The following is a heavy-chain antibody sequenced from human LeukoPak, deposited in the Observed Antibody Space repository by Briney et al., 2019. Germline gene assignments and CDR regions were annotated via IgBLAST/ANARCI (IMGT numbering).Heavy chain of an antibody. D-gene: IGHD3-22*01. Sequence: SVKVSCKASGGTFSSYAISWVRQAPGQGLEWMGRIIPILGIANYAQKFQGRVTITADKSTSTAYMELSSLRSEDTAVYYCATDIYDSSGYYWSPLDYWGQGTLVTVSS. J-gene: IGHJ4*02. CDR3: ATDIYDSSGYYWSPLDY. CDR1: GGTFSSYA. V-gene: IGHV1-69*04. CDR2: IIPILGIA.